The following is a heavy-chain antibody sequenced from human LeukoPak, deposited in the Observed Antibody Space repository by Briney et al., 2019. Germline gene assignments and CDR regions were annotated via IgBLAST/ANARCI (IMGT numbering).Heavy chain of an antibody. D-gene: IGHD1-1*01. CDR1: GFTFDNYG. J-gene: IGHJ4*02. Sequence: GGSLRLSCAASGFTFDNYGMSWVRQAPGKGLEWVSGINWNGGSTGYADSVKGRFTISRDNAKNSLYLQMNSLRAEDTALYYCARARYNWNDGAYDYWGQGTLATVSS. CDR2: INWNGGST. V-gene: IGHV3-20*04. CDR3: ARARYNWNDGAYDY.